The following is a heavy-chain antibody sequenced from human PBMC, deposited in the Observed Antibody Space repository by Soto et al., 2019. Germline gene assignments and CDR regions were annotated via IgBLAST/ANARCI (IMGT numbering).Heavy chain of an antibody. Sequence: GGSLRLSCAASGFTFSSYSMNWVRQAPGKGLEWVSYISSSSSTIYYADSVKGRFTISRDNAENSLYLQMNSLRDEDTAVYYCARGPGLRWYHSGDYFDYWGQGTLVTVSS. CDR1: GFTFSSYS. CDR3: ARGPGLRWYHSGDYFDY. D-gene: IGHD4-17*01. J-gene: IGHJ4*02. CDR2: ISSSSSTI. V-gene: IGHV3-48*02.